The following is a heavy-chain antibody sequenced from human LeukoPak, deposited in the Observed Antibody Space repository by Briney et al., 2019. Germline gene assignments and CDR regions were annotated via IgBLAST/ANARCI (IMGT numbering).Heavy chain of an antibody. CDR2: IYTSGST. CDR1: GGSISSGSYY. CDR3: ARAYYYDSSGYYPGDYYYYMDV. V-gene: IGHV4-61*02. J-gene: IGHJ6*03. D-gene: IGHD3-22*01. Sequence: TLSLTCTVSGGSISSGSYYWSWIRQPAGKGLEWIGRIYTSGSTNYNPSLKSRVTISVDTSKNQFSLKLSSVTAADTAVYYCARAYYYDSSGYYPGDYYYYMDVWGKGTTVTISS.